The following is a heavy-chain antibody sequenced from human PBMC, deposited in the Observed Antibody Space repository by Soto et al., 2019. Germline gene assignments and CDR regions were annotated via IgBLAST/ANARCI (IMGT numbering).Heavy chain of an antibody. D-gene: IGHD3-10*01. CDR3: ARHPTGLWFGDGPDY. CDR1: GGSFSGYY. Sequence: PSETLSLTCAVYGGSFSGYYWSWIRQPPGKGLEWIGEINHSGSTNYNPSLKSRVTISVDTSKNQLSLKLSSVTAADTAVYYCARHPTGLWFGDGPDYWGQGTLVTVSS. CDR2: INHSGST. V-gene: IGHV4-34*01. J-gene: IGHJ4*02.